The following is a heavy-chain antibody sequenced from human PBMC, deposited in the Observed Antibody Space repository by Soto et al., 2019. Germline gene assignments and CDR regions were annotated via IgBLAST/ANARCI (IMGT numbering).Heavy chain of an antibody. Sequence: QVQLVQSGAEVRKPGASVTVSCKASGYTFTSYAMHWVRQAPGQSLEWMGWINAGNGNTKYSQKFQDRATITRDPSASTAYMELSSLGSEDSAVYYCARDRGVRGVITLYGMDVWGQGTTVTVSS. D-gene: IGHD3-10*01. J-gene: IGHJ6*02. CDR1: GYTFTSYA. V-gene: IGHV1-3*01. CDR2: INAGNGNT. CDR3: ARDRGVRGVITLYGMDV.